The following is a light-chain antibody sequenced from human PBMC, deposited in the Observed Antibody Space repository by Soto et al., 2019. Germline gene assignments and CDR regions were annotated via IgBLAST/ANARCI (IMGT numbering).Light chain of an antibody. CDR1: RSISTY. Sequence: ETVLTQSPATLSLSPGERATLSCRASRSISTYLAWYQQKPGQAPRLLIYEALNRATGIPARFSGSGSGTDFTLTISRLEPEDFAVYYCQQCGSSPATFGQGTKVDIK. J-gene: IGKJ1*01. CDR2: EAL. V-gene: IGKV3-11*01. CDR3: QQCGSSPAT.